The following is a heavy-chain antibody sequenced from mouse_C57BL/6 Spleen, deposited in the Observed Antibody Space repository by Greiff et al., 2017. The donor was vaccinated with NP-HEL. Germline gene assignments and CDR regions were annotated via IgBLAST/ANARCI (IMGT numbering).Heavy chain of an antibody. Sequence: QVHVKQSGAELVRPGASVKLSCKASGYTFTDYYINWVKQRPGQGLEWIARIYPGSGNTYYNEKFKGKATLTAEKSSSTAYMQLSSLTSEDSAVYFCARLSYGYFDVWGTGTTVTVSS. CDR2: IYPGSGNT. CDR1: GYTFTDYY. J-gene: IGHJ1*03. V-gene: IGHV1-76*01. CDR3: ARLSYGYFDV.